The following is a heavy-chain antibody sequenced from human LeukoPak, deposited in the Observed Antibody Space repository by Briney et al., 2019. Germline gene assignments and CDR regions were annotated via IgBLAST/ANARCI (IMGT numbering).Heavy chain of an antibody. CDR1: GFSFNSDW. Sequence: RGSLRLSCAASGFSFNSDWMDWVRQAPGKGLEWVANIKHDESEKNYLDSVKGRFTISRDNAQNSLYLQMNGLRVEDTAVYYCTRRLDDWGQGTLVTVSS. V-gene: IGHV3-7*01. D-gene: IGHD3-16*01. CDR2: IKHDESEK. J-gene: IGHJ4*02. CDR3: TRRLDD.